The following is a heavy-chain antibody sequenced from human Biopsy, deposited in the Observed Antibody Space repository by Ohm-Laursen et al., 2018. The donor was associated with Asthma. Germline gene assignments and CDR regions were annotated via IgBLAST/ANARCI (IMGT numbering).Heavy chain of an antibody. Sequence: SLRLSCSASGFSFSRYGMHWVRQAPGKGLEWVSGISWNSGTIGYADSVKGRFTISRDNAKNSLYLQMNSLGPEDTAVYYCARDMGAGPNQPPSGSGSSHLYGMDVWGQGTTVTVSS. CDR2: ISWNSGTI. V-gene: IGHV3-9*01. J-gene: IGHJ6*02. D-gene: IGHD3-10*01. CDR1: GFSFSRYG. CDR3: ARDMGAGPNQPPSGSGSSHLYGMDV.